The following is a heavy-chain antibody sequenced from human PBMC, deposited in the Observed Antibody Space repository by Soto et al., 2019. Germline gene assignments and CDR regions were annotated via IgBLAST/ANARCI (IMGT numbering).Heavy chain of an antibody. Sequence: QVQLVQSGAEVKKPGSSVKVSCKASGGTFSSYAISWVRQAPGQGLEWMGGIIPIFGTANYAQKFQGRVTITADESTSTAYMELSSLRSEDTAVYYCARCLMPGCTNDYYYGMDVWGQGTTVTVSS. D-gene: IGHD2-8*01. J-gene: IGHJ6*02. V-gene: IGHV1-69*01. CDR1: GGTFSSYA. CDR3: ARCLMPGCTNDYYYGMDV. CDR2: IIPIFGTA.